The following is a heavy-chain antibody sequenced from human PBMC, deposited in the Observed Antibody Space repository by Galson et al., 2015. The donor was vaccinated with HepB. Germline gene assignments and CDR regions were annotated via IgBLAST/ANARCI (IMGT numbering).Heavy chain of an antibody. D-gene: IGHD2/OR15-2a*01. V-gene: IGHV1-46*01. CDR1: GYTFTSYY. J-gene: IGHJ5*02. Sequence: SVKVSCKASGYTFTSYYMHWVRQAPGQGLEWMGIINPSGGSTSYAQKFQGRVTMTRDTSTSTVYMELSSLRSEDTAVYYCARDFRGSNIASGQSWFDPWGQGTLVTVSS. CDR3: ARDFRGSNIASGQSWFDP. CDR2: INPSGGST.